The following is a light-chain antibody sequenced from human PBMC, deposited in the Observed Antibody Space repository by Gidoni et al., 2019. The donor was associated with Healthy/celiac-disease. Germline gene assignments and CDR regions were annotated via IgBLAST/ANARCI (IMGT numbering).Light chain of an antibody. J-gene: IGLJ2*01. CDR1: SSNIVSNT. CDR3: AAWDDSLNGVV. Sequence: QSVLTQPSSASGTPGQRVTISCSGSSSNIVSNTVNWYQQLPGTAPKLLIYSNNQRPSGVPDRFSGSKSGTSASLASSGLQSEDEADYYCAAWDDSLNGVVFGGGTKLTVL. CDR2: SNN. V-gene: IGLV1-44*01.